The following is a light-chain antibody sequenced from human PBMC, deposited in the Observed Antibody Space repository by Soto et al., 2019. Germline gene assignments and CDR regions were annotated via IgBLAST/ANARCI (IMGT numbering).Light chain of an antibody. V-gene: IGKV3-15*01. J-gene: IGKJ1*01. CDR3: QHYNSYSEA. Sequence: EIVMTQSPATLSVSPGERATLSSRPSQSITSNLACYQQKPGQTPRLLIYGASTRATGIPARFSGSGSRTEFTLTINSLQSEDFATYYCQHYNSYSEAFGQGTKVDI. CDR2: GAS. CDR1: QSITSN.